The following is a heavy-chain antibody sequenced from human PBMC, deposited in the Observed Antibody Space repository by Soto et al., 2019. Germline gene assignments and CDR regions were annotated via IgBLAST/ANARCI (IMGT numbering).Heavy chain of an antibody. CDR2: IIPIVVTA. CDR1: GGTFNSYA. Sequence: SVKVSCKDSGGTFNSYAIRGVRQAPGQRLEWMGGIIPIVVTANYAQKFQGRVTSTADESTSTAYMELSSLRSEDTAVYYCARDSRSSSPLVFYGMDVWGQGTTVTVSS. J-gene: IGHJ6*02. CDR3: ARDSRSSSPLVFYGMDV. V-gene: IGHV1-69*13. D-gene: IGHD6-13*01.